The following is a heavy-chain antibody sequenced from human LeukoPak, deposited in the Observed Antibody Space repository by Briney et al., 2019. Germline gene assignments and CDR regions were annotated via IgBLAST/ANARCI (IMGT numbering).Heavy chain of an antibody. V-gene: IGHV4-39*01. CDR3: ARLKVDFWSGYYDGY. D-gene: IGHD3-3*01. J-gene: IGHJ4*02. CDR1: GGSISSSSYY. CDR2: IYYSGST. Sequence: SETLSLTRTVSGGSISSSSYYWGWIRQPPGKGLEWIGSIYYSGSTYYNPSLKSRVTISVDTSKNQFSLKLSSVTAADTAVYYCARLKVDFWSGYYDGYWSQGTLVTVSS.